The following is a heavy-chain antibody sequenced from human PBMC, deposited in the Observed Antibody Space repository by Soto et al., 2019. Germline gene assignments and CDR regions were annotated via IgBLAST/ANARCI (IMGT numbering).Heavy chain of an antibody. CDR3: ASEPTYYNYGSGYYPLGY. V-gene: IGHV1-18*04. CDR2: ISASNGNT. Sequence: AAGKVSCQASGYTFTTYGFSWVRQAPGQGRECVGWISASNGNTHYSQKFQGRVTMTTDTSTSTAYMELRSLTSGDTAVYYRASEPTYYNYGSGYYPLGYWGQGTLVPVSS. D-gene: IGHD3-3*01. J-gene: IGHJ4*02. CDR1: GYTFTTYG.